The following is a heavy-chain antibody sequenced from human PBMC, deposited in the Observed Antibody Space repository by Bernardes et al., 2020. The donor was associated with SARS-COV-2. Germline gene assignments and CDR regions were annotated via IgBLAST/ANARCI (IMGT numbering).Heavy chain of an antibody. CDR3: ARADSGSGNSYPFPFDS. V-gene: IGHV1-2*02. D-gene: IGHD3-10*01. Sequence: ASVKLSCKSSGYPFTAYCLHWVRQAPGQGLEWMGAINPNSGATKYAQMFEGRFTMTRDTSINSVYMDLRGLTSDDTAVFYCARADSGSGNSYPFPFDSWCKGTLVTVSS. CDR1: GYPFTAYC. CDR2: INPNSGAT. J-gene: IGHJ4*02.